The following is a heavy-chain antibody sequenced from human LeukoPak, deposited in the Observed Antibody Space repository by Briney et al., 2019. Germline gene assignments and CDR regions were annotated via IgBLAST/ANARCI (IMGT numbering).Heavy chain of an antibody. J-gene: IGHJ4*02. D-gene: IGHD4-23*01. CDR2: IRYEGSNK. CDR3: AKEGGWKPGDY. CDR1: GFTFSNYG. V-gene: IGHV3-30*02. Sequence: GGSLSLSCVASGFTFSNYGMHWVRQAPGKGLEWVAFIRYEGSNKYYADSVKGRFTISRDNSKNTLYLQMNSLRAEDTAVYYCAKEGGWKPGDYWGQGTLVTVSS.